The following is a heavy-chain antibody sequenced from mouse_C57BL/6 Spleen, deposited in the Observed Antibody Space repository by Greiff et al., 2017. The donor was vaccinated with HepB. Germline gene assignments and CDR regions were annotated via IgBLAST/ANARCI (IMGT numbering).Heavy chain of an antibody. CDR3: ARYDYYGSSYAY. V-gene: IGHV1-55*01. CDR2: IYPGSGST. J-gene: IGHJ3*01. D-gene: IGHD1-1*01. Sequence: VQLQQSGAELVKPGASVKMSCKASGYTFTSYWITWVKQRPGQGLEWIGDIYPGSGSTNYNEKFKSKATLTVDTSSSTAYMQLSSLTSEDSAVYYCARYDYYGSSYAYWGQGTLVTVSA. CDR1: GYTFTSYW.